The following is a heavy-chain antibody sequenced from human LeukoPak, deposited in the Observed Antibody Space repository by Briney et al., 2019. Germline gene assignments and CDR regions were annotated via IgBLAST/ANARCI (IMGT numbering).Heavy chain of an antibody. CDR3: ARDRAQIAAAGLDY. J-gene: IGHJ4*02. V-gene: IGHV4-39*07. CDR1: GGSISSSSYY. D-gene: IGHD6-13*01. CDR2: IYYSGST. Sequence: PSETLSLTCTVSGGSISSSSYYWGWIRQPPGKGLEWIGSIYYSGSTYYNPSLKSRVTIPVDTSTNQFSLRLISVTAADTGVYYCARDRAQIAAAGLDYWGQGTLVTVSS.